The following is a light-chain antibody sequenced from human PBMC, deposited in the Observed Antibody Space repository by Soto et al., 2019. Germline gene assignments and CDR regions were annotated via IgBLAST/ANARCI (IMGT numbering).Light chain of an antibody. CDR3: SSYTNNFTGV. CDR1: VGGYNF. CDR2: EVN. Sequence: QSALTQPASVSGSPGQSITISCTGVGGYNFVSWYQQHPGKVPKLIIYEVNNRPSGVSARFSGSKSGFTASLTISGLQAEDEADYYCSSYTNNFTGVFGGGTKLTV. J-gene: IGLJ3*02. V-gene: IGLV2-14*01.